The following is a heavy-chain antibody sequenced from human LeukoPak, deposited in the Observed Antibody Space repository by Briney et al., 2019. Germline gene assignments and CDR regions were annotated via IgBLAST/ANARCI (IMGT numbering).Heavy chain of an antibody. CDR1: GFSFTTYR. D-gene: IGHD4-11*01. CDR2: ISSSGSLI. CDR3: ARMPRYSNYAFYFMDV. J-gene: IGHJ6*03. V-gene: IGHV3-21*01. Sequence: GGSLSLSCAASGFSFTTYRMHWVRQAPGKGLEWVSSISSSGSLIKYADSLRGRFTISRDNAKNSVYLQMNSLTAEDTAVYYCARMPRYSNYAFYFMDVWGKGTTVTVSS.